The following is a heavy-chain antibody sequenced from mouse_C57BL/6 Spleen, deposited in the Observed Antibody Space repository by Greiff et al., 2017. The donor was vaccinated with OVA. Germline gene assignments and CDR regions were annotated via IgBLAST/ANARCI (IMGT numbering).Heavy chain of an antibody. J-gene: IGHJ4*01. Sequence: VQLQESGPELVKPGASVKISCKASGYTFTDYYINWVKQRPGQGLEWIGWIFPGSGSTYYNEKFKGKATLTVDKSSSTAYMLLSSLTSEDSAVYFCARDYGSSQYYYAMDYWGQGTSVTVSS. V-gene: IGHV1-75*01. CDR2: IFPGSGST. D-gene: IGHD1-1*01. CDR3: ARDYGSSQYYYAMDY. CDR1: GYTFTDYY.